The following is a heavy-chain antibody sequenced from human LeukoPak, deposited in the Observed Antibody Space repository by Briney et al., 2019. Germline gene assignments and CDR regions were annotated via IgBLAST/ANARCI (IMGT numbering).Heavy chain of an antibody. CDR2: INHSGST. D-gene: IGHD3-9*01. J-gene: IGHJ2*01. CDR1: GGSFSGYY. V-gene: IGHV4-34*01. CDR3: ASQGATFGDYDILTGYYPPFWYFDL. Sequence: PSETLSLTCAVYGGSFSGYYWAWLRQPPGKGLEWIGEINHSGSTNYNPSLNSRVTISIDTSKNQFSLILSSVTAADTAAYYCASQGATFGDYDILTGYYPPFWYFDLWGRGTLVTVSS.